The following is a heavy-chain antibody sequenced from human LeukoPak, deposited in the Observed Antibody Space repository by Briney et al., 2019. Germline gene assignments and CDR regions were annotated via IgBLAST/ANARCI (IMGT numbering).Heavy chain of an antibody. Sequence: SVKVSCKASGGTFSSYAISWVRQAPGQGLEWMGGIIPIFGTANYAQKFQGRVTITADKSTSTAYMELSSLRSEDTAVYYCARDVGPTYYGTSRGAFDIWGQGTMVTVSS. CDR2: IIPIFGTA. J-gene: IGHJ3*02. D-gene: IGHD3-10*01. V-gene: IGHV1-69*06. CDR3: ARDVGPTYYGTSRGAFDI. CDR1: GGTFSSYA.